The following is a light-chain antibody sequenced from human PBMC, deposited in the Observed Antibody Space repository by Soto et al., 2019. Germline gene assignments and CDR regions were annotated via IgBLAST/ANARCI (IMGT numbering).Light chain of an antibody. CDR3: QQRNVWPPVT. V-gene: IGKV3-11*01. CDR1: PSVTNF. Sequence: EIVLTQSPATLSLSPGERATLSCRASPSVTNFLAWYQQKPGQAPRLLIYGAFNRATGIPARFSGSGSGTDLTLTISSLEPEDSAVYSCQQRNVWPPVTFGQGTRLEIK. J-gene: IGKJ5*01. CDR2: GAF.